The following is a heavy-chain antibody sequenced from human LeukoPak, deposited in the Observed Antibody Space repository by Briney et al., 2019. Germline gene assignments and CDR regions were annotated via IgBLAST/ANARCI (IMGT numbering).Heavy chain of an antibody. CDR2: IYYSGST. V-gene: IGHV4-59*06. Sequence: SETLSLTCTVSGGSISSYYWSWIRQHPGKGLEWIGYIYYSGSTYYNPSLKSRVTISVDTSKNQFSLKLSSVTAADTAVYYCARYAITFGGVIVIDYWGQGTLVTVSS. CDR1: GGSISSYY. CDR3: ARYAITFGGVIVIDY. J-gene: IGHJ4*02. D-gene: IGHD3-16*02.